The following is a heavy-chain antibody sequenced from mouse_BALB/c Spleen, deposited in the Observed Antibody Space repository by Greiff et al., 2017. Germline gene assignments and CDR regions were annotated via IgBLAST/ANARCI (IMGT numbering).Heavy chain of an antibody. V-gene: IGHV1S56*01. CDR1: GYTFTSYY. CDR2: IYPGNVNT. Sequence: QVQLKESGPELVKPGASVRISCKASGYTFTSYYIHWVKQRPGQGLEWIGWIYPGNVNTKYNEKFKGKATLTADKSSSTAYMQLSSLTSEDSAVYFCAREEGSGYAMDYWGQGTSVTVSS. D-gene: IGHD3-1*01. CDR3: AREEGSGYAMDY. J-gene: IGHJ4*01.